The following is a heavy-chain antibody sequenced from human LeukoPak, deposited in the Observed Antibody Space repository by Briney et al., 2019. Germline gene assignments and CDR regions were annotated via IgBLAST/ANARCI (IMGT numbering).Heavy chain of an antibody. CDR2: ISLIFGTT. CDR3: ARGDSSGYSDDVFDI. D-gene: IGHD3-22*01. J-gene: IGHJ3*02. V-gene: IGHV1-69*05. CDR1: GYTFTSYG. Sequence: SVKVSCKASGYTFTSYGISWVRQAPGQGLEWMGRISLIFGTTNYAQKFQGRLTITTDESTSTAYMELSSLRSEDTAVYYCARGDSSGYSDDVFDIWGQGTMVTVSS.